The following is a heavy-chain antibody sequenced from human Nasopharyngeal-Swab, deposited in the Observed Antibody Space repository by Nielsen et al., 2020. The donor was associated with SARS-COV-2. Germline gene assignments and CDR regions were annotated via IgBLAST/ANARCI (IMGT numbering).Heavy chain of an antibody. V-gene: IGHV5-10-1*01. CDR2: IDPSDSYT. CDR3: ARQHVGELDY. Sequence: GESLKISCKGSGYSFISYWISWVRQMPGKGLEWMGRIDPSDSYTNYSPSFQGHVTISADKSISTAYLQWSSLKASDTAMYYCARQHVGELDYWGQGTLVTVSS. J-gene: IGHJ4*02. CDR1: GYSFISYW. D-gene: IGHD3-10*01.